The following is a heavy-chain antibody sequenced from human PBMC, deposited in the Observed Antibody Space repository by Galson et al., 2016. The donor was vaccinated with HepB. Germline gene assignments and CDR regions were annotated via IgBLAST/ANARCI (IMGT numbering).Heavy chain of an antibody. J-gene: IGHJ4*02. CDR2: ISSTSTYI. Sequence: SLRLSCAASGFTFSAYSITWVRQAPGKGLEWVSSISSTSTYIFYADSVKGRFTISRDNTKNSLYLQMNSLRAEDTAVYYCVRGRTATPGYFDSWGQGTPVTVAT. CDR3: VRGRTATPGYFDS. D-gene: IGHD2-21*02. CDR1: GFTFSAYS. V-gene: IGHV3-21*01.